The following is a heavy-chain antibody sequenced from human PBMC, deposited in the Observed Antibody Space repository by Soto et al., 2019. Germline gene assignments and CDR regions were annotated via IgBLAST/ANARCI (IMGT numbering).Heavy chain of an antibody. CDR2: ISSSSSYM. V-gene: IGHV3-21*01. Sequence: GGSLRLSCAASGFTFSNYSMNWVRQAPGKGLEWVSSISSSSSYMYYADSVKGRFTISRDNAKNSLFLQMNSLRAEDTAVYFCTRDLRLGMLWFGESTYDFWGQGTLVTVSS. CDR3: TRDLRLGMLWFGESTYDF. CDR1: GFTFSNYS. J-gene: IGHJ4*02. D-gene: IGHD3-10*01.